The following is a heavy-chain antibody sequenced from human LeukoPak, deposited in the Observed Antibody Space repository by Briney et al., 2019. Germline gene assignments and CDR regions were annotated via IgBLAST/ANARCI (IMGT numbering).Heavy chain of an antibody. J-gene: IGHJ4*02. V-gene: IGHV4-59*01. CDR2: IYYSGST. CDR1: GASINAYQ. CDR3: ARSYDILTGYYRGYFDY. D-gene: IGHD3-9*01. Sequence: KTSETLSLTCSVSGASINAYQWTWIRQPPGKGLEWIGYIYYSGSTNYNPSLKSRVTISVDTSKNQFSLKLSSVTAADTAVYYCARSYDILTGYYRGYFDYWGQGTLVTVSS.